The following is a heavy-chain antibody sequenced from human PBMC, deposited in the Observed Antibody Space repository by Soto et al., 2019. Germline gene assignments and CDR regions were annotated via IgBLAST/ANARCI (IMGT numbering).Heavy chain of an antibody. CDR1: GFTFDDYA. CDR3: AKAAAPSSGYYYRKSYWYFDL. J-gene: IGHJ2*01. D-gene: IGHD3-22*01. V-gene: IGHV3-9*01. CDR2: ITWNSGSI. Sequence: HPGGSLRLSCAASGFTFDDYAIHWVRQVPGKGLEWVSGITWNSGSIGYADSVKGRFTISRDNAKNSLYLRMNSLRAEDTALYYCAKAAAPSSGYYYRKSYWYFDLWGRGTLVTVSS.